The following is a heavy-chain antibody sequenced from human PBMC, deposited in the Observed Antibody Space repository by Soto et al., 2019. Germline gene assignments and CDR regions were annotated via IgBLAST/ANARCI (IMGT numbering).Heavy chain of an antibody. CDR3: ARGSAFDI. CDR1: GDSVSSNSAA. J-gene: IGHJ3*02. CDR2: TYYRSRWFN. Sequence: PSQTLSLTCAISGDSVSSNSAAWNWIRQSPSRGLEWLGRTYYRSRWFNDYALSLKSRITINPVTSSNQFSLQLNSVTPEDTAVYYCARGSAFDIWGRGTMVTVSS. V-gene: IGHV6-1*01.